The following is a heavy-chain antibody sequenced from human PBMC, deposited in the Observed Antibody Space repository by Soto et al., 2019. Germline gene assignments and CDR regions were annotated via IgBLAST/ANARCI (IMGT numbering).Heavy chain of an antibody. Sequence: EVQLVESGGVVVQPGGSLRLPCAASGFTFDDYTMHWVRQAPGKGLEWVSLISWDGGSTYYADSVKGRFTISRDNSKNSLYLQMNSLRTEDTALYYCAKGVMPNYYYYGMDVWGQGTTVTVSS. CDR3: AKGVMPNYYYYGMDV. CDR2: ISWDGGST. D-gene: IGHD2-21*01. V-gene: IGHV3-43*01. CDR1: GFTFDDYT. J-gene: IGHJ6*02.